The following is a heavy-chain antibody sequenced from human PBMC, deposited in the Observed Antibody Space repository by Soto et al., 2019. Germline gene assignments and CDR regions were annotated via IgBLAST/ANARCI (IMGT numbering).Heavy chain of an antibody. CDR3: ARAFCTNGVCYYFFDY. J-gene: IGHJ4*01. V-gene: IGHV3-33*01. CDR2: IYYDGSNR. D-gene: IGHD2-8*01. CDR1: GFTFGTYA. Sequence: GSLRLSCAASGFTFGTYAMHWVRQAPGKGLEWVAVIYYDGSNRYYGDAVKGRFTISRDNSKSTLYLQMSSLRAEDTAVYYCARAFCTNGVCYYFFDYWGHGTLVTSPQ.